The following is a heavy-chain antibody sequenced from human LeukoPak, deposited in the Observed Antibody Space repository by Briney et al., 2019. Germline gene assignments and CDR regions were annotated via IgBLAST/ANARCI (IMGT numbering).Heavy chain of an antibody. CDR1: GYTFTSYG. CDR2: IIPIFGTA. V-gene: IGHV1-69*06. D-gene: IGHD3-22*01. CDR3: ARAVTMIVVVTSHLAFDI. J-gene: IGHJ3*02. Sequence: SVKVSCKASGYTFTSYGISWVRQAPGQGLEWMGGIIPIFGTANYAQKFQGRVTITADKSTSTAYMELSSLRSEDTAVYYCARAVTMIVVVTSHLAFDIWGQGTMVTVSS.